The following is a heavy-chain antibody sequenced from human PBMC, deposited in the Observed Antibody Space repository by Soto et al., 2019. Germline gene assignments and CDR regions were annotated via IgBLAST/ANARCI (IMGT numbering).Heavy chain of an antibody. CDR2: ISSSSSYI. V-gene: IGHV3-21*01. J-gene: IGHJ4*02. D-gene: IGHD2-15*01. CDR1: GFTFSSYS. CDR3: ARDFYCSGGSCYTETFDY. Sequence: PGGSLRLSCAASGFTFSSYSMNWVRQAPGKGLEWVSSISSSSSYIYYADSVKGRFTISRDNAKNSLYLQMNSLRAEDTAVYYWARDFYCSGGSCYTETFDYWGQGTLVTVSS.